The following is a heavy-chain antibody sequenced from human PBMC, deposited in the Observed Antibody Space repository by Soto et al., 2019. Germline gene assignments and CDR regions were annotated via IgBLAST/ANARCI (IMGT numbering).Heavy chain of an antibody. D-gene: IGHD2-15*01. Sequence: EVQLVQSGAEVKKPGESLKISCKGSGYSFISYCIAWVRQMPGKGLDWMGIICPGDSDTRYSPSFQGQVTISADKSISTAYLQGSSLKASDTAMYYCARVGYCSGGSCYSVVGDAFDIWGQGTMVTVSS. CDR2: ICPGDSDT. V-gene: IGHV5-51*03. CDR3: ARVGYCSGGSCYSVVGDAFDI. J-gene: IGHJ3*02. CDR1: GYSFISYC.